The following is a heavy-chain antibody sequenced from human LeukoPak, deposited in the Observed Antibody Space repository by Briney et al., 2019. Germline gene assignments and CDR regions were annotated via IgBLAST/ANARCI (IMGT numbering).Heavy chain of an antibody. CDR2: ISGYNGNA. V-gene: IGHV1-18*01. J-gene: IGHJ4*02. CDR1: GYTFSTYG. CDR3: ARDRGNVVVILDY. Sequence: ASVKVSCKASGYTFSTYGITWVRQAPGQGLEWMGGISGYNGNANYAQKFQGRVTMTTDTSTRTAYMELRGLRSDDTAVYYCARDRGNVVVILDYWGQGTLVTVSS. D-gene: IGHD3-22*01.